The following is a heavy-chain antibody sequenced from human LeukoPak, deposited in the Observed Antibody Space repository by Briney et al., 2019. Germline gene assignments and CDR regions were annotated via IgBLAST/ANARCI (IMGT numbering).Heavy chain of an antibody. CDR2: IKSKTDGGTT. CDR3: TTEYSYGYRDY. CDR1: GFTFSNAW. D-gene: IGHD5-18*01. Sequence: PGGSVRLSCAASGFTFSNAWMSWVRQAPGKGLEWVGRIKSKTDGGTTDYAASVKGRFTISRDDSKNTLYLQMNSLKTEDTAVYYCTTEYSYGYRDYWGQGTLVPVSS. V-gene: IGHV3-15*01. J-gene: IGHJ4*02.